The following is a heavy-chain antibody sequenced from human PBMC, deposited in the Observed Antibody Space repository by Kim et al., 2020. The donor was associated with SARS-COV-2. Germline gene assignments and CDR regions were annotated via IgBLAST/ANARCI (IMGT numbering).Heavy chain of an antibody. CDR1: GFTFSSYE. CDR3: ARGPGDIQLWSYDY. V-gene: IGHV3-48*03. J-gene: IGHJ4*02. Sequence: GGSLRLSCAASGFTFSSYEMNWVRQAPGKGLEWVSYISSSGSTIYYADSVKGRFTISRDNAKNSLYLQMNSLRAEDTAVYYCARGPGDIQLWSYDYWGQGTLVTVSS. CDR2: ISSSGSTI. D-gene: IGHD5-18*01.